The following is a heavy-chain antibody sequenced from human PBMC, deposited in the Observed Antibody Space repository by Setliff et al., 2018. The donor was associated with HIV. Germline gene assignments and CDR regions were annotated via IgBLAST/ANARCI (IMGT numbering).Heavy chain of an antibody. CDR3: ARGSSNTWYYYFDS. CDR2: IYTSGNT. J-gene: IGHJ4*02. V-gene: IGHV4-61*09. D-gene: IGHD6-13*01. CDR1: GGSISSGSYY. Sequence: KTSETLSLTCTVSGGSISSGSYYWSWIRQPAGKGLEWIGHIYTSGNTNYNPSLQSRVTISVDASRNQFSLKLSSVTAADTAVYYCARGSSNTWYYYFDSWGQGALVTVSS.